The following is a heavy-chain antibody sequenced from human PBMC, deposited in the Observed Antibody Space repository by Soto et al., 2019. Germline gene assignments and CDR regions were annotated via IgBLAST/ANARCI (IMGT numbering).Heavy chain of an antibody. V-gene: IGHV6-1*01. CDR3: ASEFPYYVSSDSYLDY. CDR2: TYYRSRWYN. D-gene: IGHD3-16*01. Sequence: SQTLSLTCAISGDSLSGTSAAWNSIRQSPTGGLEWLGMTYYRSRWYNDYAVSVKSRITVTPDTSKNQFSLHLNSVTPEDTAVYYCASEFPYYVSSDSYLDYWGQGALVTVSS. J-gene: IGHJ4*02. CDR1: GDSLSGTSAA.